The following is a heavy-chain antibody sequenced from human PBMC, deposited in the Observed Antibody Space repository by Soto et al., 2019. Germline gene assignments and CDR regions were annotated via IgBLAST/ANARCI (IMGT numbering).Heavy chain of an antibody. CDR1: GFTFSSYW. D-gene: IGHD3-3*01. Sequence: PGGSLRLSCAASGFTFSSYWMSWVRQAPGKGLEWVANIKQDGSEKYYVDSVKGRFTISRDNAKNSLYLQMNSLRAEDTAVYYCARASITIFGVVFDYWGQGTLVTSPQ. CDR3: ARASITIFGVVFDY. V-gene: IGHV3-7*01. CDR2: IKQDGSEK. J-gene: IGHJ4*02.